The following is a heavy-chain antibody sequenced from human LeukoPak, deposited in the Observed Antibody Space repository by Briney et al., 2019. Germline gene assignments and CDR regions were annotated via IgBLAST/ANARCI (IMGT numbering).Heavy chain of an antibody. D-gene: IGHD2-8*01. CDR3: ARDMLAVPCNWFDP. Sequence: GASVTLPLKASGYTFTSYYIHWVRLAPGQGLEGMGVINHSGGGTSYRQKFEGRVTMTRDTSTSTVYMDLRSLRSEDTAVYFCARDMLAVPCNWFDPWGEG. V-gene: IGHV1-46*03. J-gene: IGHJ5*02. CDR1: GYTFTSYY. CDR2: INHSGGGT.